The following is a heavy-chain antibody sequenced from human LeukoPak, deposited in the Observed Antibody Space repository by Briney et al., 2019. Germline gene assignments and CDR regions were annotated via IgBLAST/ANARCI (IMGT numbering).Heavy chain of an antibody. J-gene: IGHJ6*03. Sequence: ASVKVSCKASGYTFTSYGISWVRQAPGQGLEWMGWISAYNGNTNYAQKFQGRVTITADKSTSTAYMELSSLRSEDTAVYYCAGTGVITIFGVVSSHYYYYMDVWGKGTTVTVSS. CDR3: AGTGVITIFGVVSSHYYYYMDV. V-gene: IGHV1-18*01. D-gene: IGHD3-3*01. CDR1: GYTFTSYG. CDR2: ISAYNGNT.